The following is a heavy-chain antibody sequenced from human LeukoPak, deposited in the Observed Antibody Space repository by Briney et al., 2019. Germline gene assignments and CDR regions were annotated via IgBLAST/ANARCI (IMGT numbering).Heavy chain of an antibody. CDR2: ISAYNGNT. CDR3: ASKWELLD. Sequence: ASVKVSCKASGYTFTSYGISWVRQAPGQGLEWMGWISAYNGNTNYAQKFQGRVTMTRNTSISTAYMELSSLRSEDTAVYYCASKWELLDWGQGTLVTVSS. J-gene: IGHJ4*02. V-gene: IGHV1-18*01. D-gene: IGHD1-26*01. CDR1: GYTFTSYG.